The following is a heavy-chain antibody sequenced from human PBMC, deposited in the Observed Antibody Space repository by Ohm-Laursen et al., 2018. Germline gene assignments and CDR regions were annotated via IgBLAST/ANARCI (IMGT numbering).Heavy chain of an antibody. V-gene: IGHV3-23*01. J-gene: IGHJ4*02. CDR1: GFTFNTYA. CDR3: ARGGYSGSPGVY. CDR2: ISAGGGNT. Sequence: SLRLSCTASGFTFNTYAMHWVRQAPGKGLEWVSAISAGGGNTYYADSVKGRFTISRDNSKNTLYLQMNSLRAEDTAVYYCARGGYSGSPGVYWGQGTLVTVSS. D-gene: IGHD5-12*01.